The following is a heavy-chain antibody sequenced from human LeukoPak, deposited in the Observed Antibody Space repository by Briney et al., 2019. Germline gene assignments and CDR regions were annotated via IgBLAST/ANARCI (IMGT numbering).Heavy chain of an antibody. Sequence: GGSLRLSCAASGFTFSSYEMNWVRQAPGKGLEWVSYISSSGSTIYYADSVKGRFTISRDNAKNSLYLQMNSLRAEDTAVYYCATLPHYYGSLGGPYYMDVWGKGTTVTISS. CDR2: ISSSGSTI. CDR3: ATLPHYYGSLGGPYYMDV. V-gene: IGHV3-48*03. J-gene: IGHJ6*03. CDR1: GFTFSSYE. D-gene: IGHD3-10*01.